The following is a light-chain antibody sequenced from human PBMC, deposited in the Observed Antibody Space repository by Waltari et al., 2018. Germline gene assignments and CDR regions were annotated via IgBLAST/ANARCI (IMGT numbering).Light chain of an antibody. CDR3: CSYVRSTWV. Sequence: QSALTQPASVSGSPGQSITIPCTGTSSDVGKYNLVSWYQQHPGKAPKVMIYKVSKRPSGVSNRFSGSKSGNTASLTISGLQAEDEADYYCCSYVRSTWVFGGGTKLTVL. CDR2: KVS. V-gene: IGLV2-23*02. CDR1: SSDVGKYNL. J-gene: IGLJ3*02.